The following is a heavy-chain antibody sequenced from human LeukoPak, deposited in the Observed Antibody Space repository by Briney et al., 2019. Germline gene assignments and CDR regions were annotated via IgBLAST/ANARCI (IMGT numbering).Heavy chain of an antibody. CDR2: IYHSGST. CDR3: ARAKGEDYEYWFDP. V-gene: IGHV4-30-2*01. Sequence: PSETLSLTCTVSGDSSSSYSWSWIRQPPGKGLEWIGYIYHSGSTYYNPSLKSRVTISVDRSKNQFSLKLSSVTAADTAVYYCARAKGEDYEYWFDPWGQGTLVTVSS. D-gene: IGHD4-17*01. J-gene: IGHJ5*02. CDR1: GDSSSSYS.